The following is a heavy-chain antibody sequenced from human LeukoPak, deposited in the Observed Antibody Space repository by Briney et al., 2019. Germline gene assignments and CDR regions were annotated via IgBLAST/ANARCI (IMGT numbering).Heavy chain of an antibody. D-gene: IGHD3-3*01. CDR2: IYYSGST. CDR3: ARDNFWSGYSYFDY. CDR1: GGSISSGGYY. V-gene: IGHV4-31*03. Sequence: SQTLSLTCTVSGGSISSGGYYWSWIRQHPGKGLEWIGYIYYSGSTYYNPSLKSRVTISVDTSKNQFSLKLSSVTAADTAVYYCARDNFWSGYSYFDYWGQGTLVTVSS. J-gene: IGHJ4*02.